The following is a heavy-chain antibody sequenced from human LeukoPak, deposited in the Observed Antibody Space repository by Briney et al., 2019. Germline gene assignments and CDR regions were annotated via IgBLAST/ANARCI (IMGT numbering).Heavy chain of an antibody. CDR1: GFTFSSYW. V-gene: IGHV3-7*01. D-gene: IGHD3-10*01. CDR3: AKDRDYYGSGSLDY. Sequence: GGSLRLSCAASGFTFSSYWMSWVRQAPGKGLEWVANIKQDGSEKYCVDSVKGRFTISRDNAKNSLYLQMNSLRAEDTAVYYCAKDRDYYGSGSLDYWGQGTLVTVSS. CDR2: IKQDGSEK. J-gene: IGHJ4*02.